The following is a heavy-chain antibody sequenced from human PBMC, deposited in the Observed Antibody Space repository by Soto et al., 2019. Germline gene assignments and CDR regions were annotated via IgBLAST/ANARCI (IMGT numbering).Heavy chain of an antibody. CDR3: HGYGY. V-gene: IGHV3-53*01. CDR2: IYSGGTI. D-gene: IGHD5-12*01. J-gene: IGHJ4*02. CDR1: GFTVTINY. Sequence: EVQVVESGGGLVPPGGSLRLSCAVSGFTVTINYMSWVRQAPGKGLEWVSVIYSGGTIYYADSVKGRFTISRDTSKNTLYLQMNSLRGDDTAVYYCHGYGYWGQGTLVTVSS.